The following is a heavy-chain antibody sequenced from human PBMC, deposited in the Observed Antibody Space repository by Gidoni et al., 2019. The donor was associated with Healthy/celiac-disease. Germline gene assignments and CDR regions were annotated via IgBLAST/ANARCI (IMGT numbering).Heavy chain of an antibody. CDR3: AKSRTSMVYYGMDV. J-gene: IGHJ6*02. CDR1: GFTFSSYA. D-gene: IGHD2-8*01. CDR2: ISGSGGST. Sequence: EVQLLESGGGLVQPGGSLRLSCEASGFTFSSYAMSWVRQDPGKGLEWVSAISGSGGSTYYADSVKGRFTISRDNSKNTLYLQMNSLRAEDTAVYYCAKSRTSMVYYGMDVWGQGTTVTVSS. V-gene: IGHV3-23*01.